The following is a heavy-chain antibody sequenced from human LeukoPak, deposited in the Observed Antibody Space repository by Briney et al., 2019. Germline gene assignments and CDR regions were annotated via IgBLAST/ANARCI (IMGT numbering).Heavy chain of an antibody. J-gene: IGHJ4*02. V-gene: IGHV1-2*06. CDR1: GGTFSSYA. CDR2: INPNSGGT. D-gene: IGHD3-3*01. Sequence: ASVKVSCKASGGTFSSYAISWVRQAPGQGLEWMGRINPNSGGTNYAQKFQGRVTMTRDTSISTAYMELSRLRSDDTAVYYCARVGSGYYHNFDYWGQGTLVTVSS. CDR3: ARVGSGYYHNFDY.